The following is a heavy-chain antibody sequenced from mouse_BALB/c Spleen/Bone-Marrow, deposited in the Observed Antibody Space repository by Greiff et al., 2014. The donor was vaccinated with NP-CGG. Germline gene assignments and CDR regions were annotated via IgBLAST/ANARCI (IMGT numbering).Heavy chain of an antibody. J-gene: IGHJ3*01. CDR1: GFSFNSYG. Sequence: EVQGVESGGGLVKSGGSLKLSCAASGFSFNSYGMSWVRQTPEKRLEWVATISGGGSYTFYPDSVKGRFTISRDNAKNNLYLQLSSLRSEDTAMYYGARHAYYDQTEVSFVYWGQGTLVTVSA. D-gene: IGHD2-4*01. CDR3: ARHAYYDQTEVSFVY. V-gene: IGHV5-9-2*01. CDR2: ISGGGSYT.